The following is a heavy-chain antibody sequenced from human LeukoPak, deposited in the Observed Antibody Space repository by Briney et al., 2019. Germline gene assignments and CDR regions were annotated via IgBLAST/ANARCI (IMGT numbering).Heavy chain of an antibody. CDR2: IYSGGST. Sequence: PGGSLRLSCAASGFTVSSNYVSWVRQAPGKGLEWVSVIYSGGSTYYADSVKGRFTISRDNSKNTLYLQMNSLRAEDTAVYYCARVATPGYFDYWGQGTLVTVSS. CDR1: GFTVSSNY. CDR3: ARVATPGYFDY. V-gene: IGHV3-53*01. J-gene: IGHJ4*02.